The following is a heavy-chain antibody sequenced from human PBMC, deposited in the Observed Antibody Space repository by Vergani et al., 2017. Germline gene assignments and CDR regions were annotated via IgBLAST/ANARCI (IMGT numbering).Heavy chain of an antibody. J-gene: IGHJ4*02. CDR1: GGPISSYF. CDR2: IYFSGSS. V-gene: IGHV4-59*01. Sequence: QVQLQESGPGLVKPSETLSLTCTVSGGPISSYFWSRIRQPPGKGLEWIGYIYFSGSSNYNPSLKSRVTISVDTSKNQFSLKLSSVTAADTAVYYCARAWYSSGGDGGGFDYWGQGTLVTVSS. CDR3: ARAWYSSGGDGGGFDY. D-gene: IGHD6-19*01.